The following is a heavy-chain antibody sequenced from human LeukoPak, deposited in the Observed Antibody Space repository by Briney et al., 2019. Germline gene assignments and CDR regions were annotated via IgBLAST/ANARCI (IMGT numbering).Heavy chain of an antibody. CDR1: GYTFTSYG. CDR3: ARDYDILTGYSPAGDY. CDR2: ISAYNGNT. D-gene: IGHD3-9*01. Sequence: WASVKVSCKASGYTFTSYGISWVRQAPGLGLEWMGWISAYNGNTNYAQKLQGRVTMTTDTSTSTAYMELRSLRSDDTAVYYCARDYDILTGYSPAGDYWGQGTLVTVSS. J-gene: IGHJ4*02. V-gene: IGHV1-18*01.